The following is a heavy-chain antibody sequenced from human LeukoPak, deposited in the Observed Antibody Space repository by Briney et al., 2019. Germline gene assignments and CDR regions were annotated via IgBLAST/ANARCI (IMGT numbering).Heavy chain of an antibody. Sequence: ASVKVSCKASGYTFTGYYVHWVRQAPGQGLEWMGWINPNSGGTNYAQKFQGWVTMTRDTSISTAYVELSRLRSDDTAVYYCARGSLGISGGTWFDPWGQGTLVTVSS. D-gene: IGHD7-27*01. CDR1: GYTFTGYY. CDR3: ARGSLGISGGTWFDP. V-gene: IGHV1-2*04. CDR2: INPNSGGT. J-gene: IGHJ5*02.